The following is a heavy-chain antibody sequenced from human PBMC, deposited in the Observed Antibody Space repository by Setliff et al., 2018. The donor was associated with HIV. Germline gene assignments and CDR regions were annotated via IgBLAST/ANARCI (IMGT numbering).Heavy chain of an antibody. D-gene: IGHD3-3*01. V-gene: IGHV4-34*01. CDR2: INHSGST. CDR3: ARGRDYTGSWFRPFYLDF. CDR1: GGSFSAYH. Sequence: TLSLTCAVYGGSFSAYHWSWIRQTPGKGLEWLGEINHSGSTAYNLALESRVSTSIDTSKNQFSLKLTSVTAADTAIYYCARGRDYTGSWFRPFYLDFWGHGNLVTVSS. J-gene: IGHJ4*01.